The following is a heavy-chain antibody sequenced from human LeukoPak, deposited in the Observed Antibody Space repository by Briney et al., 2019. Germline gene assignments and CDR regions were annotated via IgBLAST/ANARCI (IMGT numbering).Heavy chain of an antibody. CDR1: GFTFGSYA. CDR3: ARDGAYFDWSYLFDY. V-gene: IGHV3-30-3*01. Sequence: GGSLRLSCATSGFTFGSYAMHWVRQAPGKGLEWVAVISYDGSNKYYADSVKGRFTISRDNSKNTLYLQVNSLRAEDTAVYYCARDGAYFDWSYLFDYWGQGTLVTVSS. D-gene: IGHD3-9*01. CDR2: ISYDGSNK. J-gene: IGHJ4*02.